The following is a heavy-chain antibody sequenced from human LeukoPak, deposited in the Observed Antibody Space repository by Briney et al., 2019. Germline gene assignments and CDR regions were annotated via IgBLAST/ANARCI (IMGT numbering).Heavy chain of an antibody. CDR2: IHSSGSI. CDR3: ARGTFKDGLDV. D-gene: IGHD2/OR15-2a*01. CDR1: GSSISRYY. Sequence: TSSETLSLTCTVSGSSISRYYWSWIRQPAGKGLDWIGRIHSSGSINHNPSLKSRVTLSVDTSKNQFSLKLTSVAAADTAVYYCARGTFKDGLDVWGQGTTVTVSS. J-gene: IGHJ6*02. V-gene: IGHV4-4*07.